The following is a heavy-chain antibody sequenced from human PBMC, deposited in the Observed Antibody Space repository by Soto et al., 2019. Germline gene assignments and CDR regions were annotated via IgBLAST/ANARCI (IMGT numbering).Heavy chain of an antibody. J-gene: IGHJ4*02. CDR1: GFIFEDYD. CDR3: VKGTFSRSKVIFDY. V-gene: IGHV3-9*01. D-gene: IGHD2-21*01. Sequence: GGSLRLSCVASGFIFEDYDMHWVRQVPGKGLELVSSITSNSDAIKYADSVKGRFTLSRDNAKNSMYLEMNSLRVEDTAFYFCVKGTFSRSKVIFDYWGQGTLVTVSS. CDR2: ITSNSDAI.